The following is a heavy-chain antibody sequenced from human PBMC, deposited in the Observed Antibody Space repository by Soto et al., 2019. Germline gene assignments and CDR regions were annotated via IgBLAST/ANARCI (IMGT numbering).Heavy chain of an antibody. CDR2: IKSIYNGGTI. J-gene: IGHJ4*02. CDR3: PTGQYFDF. Sequence: GGSLRLSCAVSGFTFSNAWISWVRQAPWKGLEWVGRIKSIYNGGTIEYAAPVKGRFIITRDDSRATLFVQMNSLKTEDTAVYDCPTGQYFDFWGQRTQVTLSS. CDR1: GFTFSNAW. V-gene: IGHV3-15*01.